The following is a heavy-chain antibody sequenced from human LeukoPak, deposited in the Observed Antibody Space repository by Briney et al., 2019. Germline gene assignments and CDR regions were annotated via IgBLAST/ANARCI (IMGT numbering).Heavy chain of an antibody. V-gene: IGHV3-23*01. CDR3: AKAASGNWNDVSDY. Sequence: PGGSLRLSCAASGFTFSTYAMSWVRQAPGKGLEWVSAIRGRSVSTSYADSVRGRFNISRDNSKNTLYLQMNSLRAEDTAVYYCAKAASGNWNDVSDYWGQGTLVTPSS. D-gene: IGHD1-20*01. CDR2: IRGRSVST. CDR1: GFTFSTYA. J-gene: IGHJ4*02.